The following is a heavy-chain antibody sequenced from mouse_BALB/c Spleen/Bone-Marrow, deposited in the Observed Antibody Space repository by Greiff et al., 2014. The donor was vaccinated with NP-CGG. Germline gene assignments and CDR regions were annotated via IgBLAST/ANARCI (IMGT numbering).Heavy chain of an antibody. D-gene: IGHD2-14*01. J-gene: IGHJ4*01. CDR3: ARAKRYGEMDY. Sequence: LQESGAELARPGASVKLSCKASGYTFTSYWMQWVKQRPGQGLQWIGAFYPGDGDTRYTQRFKDKATLTADKSSSTAYMQLSSLASEDSAVYYCARAKRYGEMDYWGQGTSVTVSS. V-gene: IGHV1-87*01. CDR1: GYTFTSYW. CDR2: FYPGDGDT.